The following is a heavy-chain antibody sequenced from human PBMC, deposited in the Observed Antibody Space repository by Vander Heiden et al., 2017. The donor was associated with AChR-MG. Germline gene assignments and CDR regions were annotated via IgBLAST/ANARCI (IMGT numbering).Heavy chain of an antibody. D-gene: IGHD2-2*01. CDR2: IYYSGST. V-gene: IGHV4-39*01. Sequence: QLQLQEPGPGLVKPSETLSLTCTVPGGSISSSSYYWGWIRQPPGKGLEWIGSIYYSGSTYYNPSLKSRVTISVDTSKNQFSLKLSSVTAADTAVYYCARHVPPSSFFDYWGQGTLVTVSS. CDR1: GGSISSSSYY. J-gene: IGHJ4*02. CDR3: ARHVPPSSFFDY.